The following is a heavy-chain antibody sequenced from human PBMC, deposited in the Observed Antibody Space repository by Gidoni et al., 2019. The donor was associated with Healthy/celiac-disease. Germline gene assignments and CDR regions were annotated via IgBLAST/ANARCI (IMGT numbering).Heavy chain of an antibody. D-gene: IGHD2-21*02. Sequence: EVQLVESGGGLVKPGGSLGLSCAASGFTFSNAWMSWVRQAPGKGLEWVGRIKSKTDGGTTDYAAPVKGRFTISRDDSKNTLYLQMNSLKTEDTAVYYCTTFAIVVVTTTAFDIWGQGTMVTVSS. V-gene: IGHV3-15*01. CDR2: IKSKTDGGTT. J-gene: IGHJ3*02. CDR3: TTFAIVVVTTTAFDI. CDR1: GFTFSNAW.